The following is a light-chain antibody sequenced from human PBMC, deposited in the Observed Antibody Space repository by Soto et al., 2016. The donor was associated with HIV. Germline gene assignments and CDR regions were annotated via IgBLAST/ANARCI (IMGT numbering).Light chain of an antibody. J-gene: IGKJ2*01. CDR1: QSISSW. CDR2: KAS. Sequence: DIEMTQSPSSLSGSVGDRVTITCRASQSISSWLAWYQQKPGKAPKLLIYKASSLESGVTSRFSGSGSGTEFTLTISSLQPDDFATYYCQQYNSYSYTFGQGTKLEIK. V-gene: IGKV1-5*03. CDR3: QQYNSYSYT.